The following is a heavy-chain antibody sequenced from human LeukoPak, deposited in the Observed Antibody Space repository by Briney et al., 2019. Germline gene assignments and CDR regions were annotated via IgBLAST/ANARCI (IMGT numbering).Heavy chain of an antibody. D-gene: IGHD3-22*01. CDR2: TYYSGTT. J-gene: IGHJ4*02. CDR3: ARHGYYYYTSGYFDY. Sequence: PSETLSLTCAVYGGSFSGYYWGWLRQPPGKGLEWIGSTYYSGTTYYKPSLKSRVSVSVDTSKNQLSLNLTSVTAADTALYYCARHGYYYYTSGYFDYWGQGILVTVSS. V-gene: IGHV4-39*01. CDR1: GGSFSGYY.